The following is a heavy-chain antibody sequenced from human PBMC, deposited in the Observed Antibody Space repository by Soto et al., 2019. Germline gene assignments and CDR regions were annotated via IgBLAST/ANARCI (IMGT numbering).Heavy chain of an antibody. CDR3: AKRRVYHDYGDFDY. V-gene: IGHV3-30*18. D-gene: IGHD4-17*01. Sequence: GGSLRLSCAASGFTFSSYGMHWARQAPGKGLEWVAVISYDGSNKYYADSVKGRFTISRDNSKNTLYLQMNSLRAEDTAVYYCAKRRVYHDYGDFDYWGQGTLVTVSS. J-gene: IGHJ4*02. CDR2: ISYDGSNK. CDR1: GFTFSSYG.